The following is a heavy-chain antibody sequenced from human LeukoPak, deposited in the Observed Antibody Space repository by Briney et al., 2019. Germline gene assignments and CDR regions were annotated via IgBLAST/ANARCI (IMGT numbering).Heavy chain of an antibody. CDR1: GYSISSYY. CDR2: IYYSGTT. Sequence: SETLSLTCTVSGYSISSYYWSWIRQPPGKGLEWIGHIYYSGTTKYNPSLKSRATISIDTSKNQFSLKLSSVTAADTALYYCARGGFSDAFDIWGQGTKVTVSS. CDR3: ARGGFSDAFDI. J-gene: IGHJ3*02. V-gene: IGHV4-59*01. D-gene: IGHD3-3*01.